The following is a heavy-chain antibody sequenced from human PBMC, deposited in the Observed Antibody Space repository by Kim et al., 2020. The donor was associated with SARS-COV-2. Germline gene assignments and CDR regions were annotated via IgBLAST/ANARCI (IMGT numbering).Heavy chain of an antibody. J-gene: IGHJ4*02. Sequence: NPSLKSRVTISVDTSKNQFSLKLSSVTAADTAVYYCASGGLGSGYSYFDYWGQGTLVTVSS. D-gene: IGHD5-12*01. CDR3: ASGGLGSGYSYFDY. V-gene: IGHV4-34*01.